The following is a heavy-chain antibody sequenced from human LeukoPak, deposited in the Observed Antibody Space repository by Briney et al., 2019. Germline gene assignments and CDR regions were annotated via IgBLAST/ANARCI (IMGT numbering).Heavy chain of an antibody. CDR1: GYTFTGYY. CDR2: VNPNSGGT. CDR3: ARTVCGGDCYSFDY. V-gene: IGHV1-2*02. J-gene: IGHJ4*02. Sequence: ASVKVSCKASGYTFTGYYMHWVRQAPGQGLEWMGWVNPNSGGTNYAQKFQGRVTMTRDTSISTAYMELSRLRSDDTAVYYCARTVCGGDCYSFDYWGQGTQVTVSS. D-gene: IGHD2-21*02.